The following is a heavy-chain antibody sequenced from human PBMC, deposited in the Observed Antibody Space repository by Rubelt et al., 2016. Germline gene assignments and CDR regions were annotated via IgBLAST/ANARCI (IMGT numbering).Heavy chain of an antibody. CDR3: ARTKTVEMATIPLAY. CDR2: INPSGGST. V-gene: IGHV1-46*01. D-gene: IGHD5-24*01. Sequence: QVQLVQSGAEVKKPGASVKVSCKASGYTFTSYYMHWVRQAPGQGLEWMGIINPSGGSTSYAQKFQGRVTRTRETSTSTVYMELSSPRSEDTAVYYCARTKTVEMATIPLAYWGQGTLVTVSS. J-gene: IGHJ4*02. CDR1: GYTFTSYY.